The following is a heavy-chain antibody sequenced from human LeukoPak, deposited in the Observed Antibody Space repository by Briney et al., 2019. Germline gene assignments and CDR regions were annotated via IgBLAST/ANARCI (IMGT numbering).Heavy chain of an antibody. CDR3: ARVNGGSYYPYWYFDL. D-gene: IGHD1-26*01. CDR1: GFTFSSYD. Sequence: GGSLRLSCAASGFTFSSYDMHWVRQATGKDLEWVSAIGTAGDTYYPGSVKGRFTISRENAKNSLYLQMNSLRAGDTAVYYCARVNGGSYYPYWYFDLWGRGTLVTVSS. V-gene: IGHV3-13*01. J-gene: IGHJ2*01. CDR2: IGTAGDT.